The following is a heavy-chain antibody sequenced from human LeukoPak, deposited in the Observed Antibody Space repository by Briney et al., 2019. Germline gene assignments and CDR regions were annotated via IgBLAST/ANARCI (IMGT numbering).Heavy chain of an antibody. J-gene: IGHJ6*02. D-gene: IGHD5-12*01. CDR3: ARDSSGYSGYVDGMDV. CDR1: GGSFSGYY. Sequence: SETLSLTCAVYGGSFSGYYWSWIRQPPGKGQEWIGEINHSGSTNYNPSLKSRVTISVDRSKNQFSLKLSSVTAADTAVYYCARDSSGYSGYVDGMDVRGQGTTVTVSS. CDR2: INHSGST. V-gene: IGHV4-34*01.